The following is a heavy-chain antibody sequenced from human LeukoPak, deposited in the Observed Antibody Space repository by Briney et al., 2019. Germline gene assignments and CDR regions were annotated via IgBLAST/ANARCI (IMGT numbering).Heavy chain of an antibody. CDR1: GFTFSSYS. Sequence: GGSLRLSCAASGFTFSSYSMNWVRQAPGKGLEWVSSISSSSNYIYYADSVKGRFTISRDNAKNSLNLQMNSLRAEDTAVYYCARGGPSSKWFDPWGQGTLVTVSS. J-gene: IGHJ5*02. CDR2: ISSSSNYI. V-gene: IGHV3-21*01. D-gene: IGHD2-15*01. CDR3: ARGGPSSKWFDP.